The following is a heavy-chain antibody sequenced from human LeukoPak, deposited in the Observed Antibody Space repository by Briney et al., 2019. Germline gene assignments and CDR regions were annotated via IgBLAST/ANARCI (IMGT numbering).Heavy chain of an antibody. CDR3: ARAMTTVTTGDGFDI. CDR1: GFTFDDYG. V-gene: IGHV3-20*04. J-gene: IGHJ3*02. CDR2: ISWNGVRT. Sequence: GGSLRLSCEASGFTFDDYGMTWVRQAPGKGLEWVSGISWNGVRTHYADSVQGRFTISRDNAKRLLSLQMKSLRGEDTAFYYCARAMTTVTTGDGFDIWGRGTMVTVSS. D-gene: IGHD4-17*01.